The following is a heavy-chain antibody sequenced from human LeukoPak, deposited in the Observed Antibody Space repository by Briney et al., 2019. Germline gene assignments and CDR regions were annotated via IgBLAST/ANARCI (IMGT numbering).Heavy chain of an antibody. Sequence: TGGSLRLSCAASGLSFSSYWMTWVRQAPGKGLGWVANIKQDGSDIYYVDSVKGRFTISRDNAKNSLYLQMNSLRAEDTAVYYCARGTIAAAGYYYFDYWGQGTQVTVSS. D-gene: IGHD6-13*01. CDR2: IKQDGSDI. CDR1: GLSFSSYW. J-gene: IGHJ4*02. V-gene: IGHV3-7*04. CDR3: ARGTIAAAGYYYFDY.